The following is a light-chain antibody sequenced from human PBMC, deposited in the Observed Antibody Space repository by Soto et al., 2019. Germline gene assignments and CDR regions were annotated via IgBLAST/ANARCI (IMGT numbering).Light chain of an antibody. CDR2: DDT. CDR3: HQRSNCSVLT. Sequence: DIVLTQSPAPLSLSPGERATLSCRASQSVSSYLAWYQQKHGQAPRLLINDDTHRAPGIPARFSVSGSGTDFTLTISSLEPEDFAGFYCHQRSNCSVLTCGGGTKVEIK. V-gene: IGKV3-11*01. CDR1: QSVSSY. J-gene: IGKJ4*02.